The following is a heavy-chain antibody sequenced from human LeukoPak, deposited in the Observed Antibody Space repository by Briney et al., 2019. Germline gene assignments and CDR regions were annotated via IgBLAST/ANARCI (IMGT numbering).Heavy chain of an antibody. Sequence: ASVKASCKASGYTFTSYGISCVRQAPGQGLEWMGWISAYNGNTNYAQKLQGRVTMTTDTSTSTAYMELRSLRSDDTAVYYCARRYCSGGSCYADAFDIWGQGTMVTVSS. CDR2: ISAYNGNT. V-gene: IGHV1-18*01. CDR1: GYTFTSYG. D-gene: IGHD2-15*01. J-gene: IGHJ3*02. CDR3: ARRYCSGGSCYADAFDI.